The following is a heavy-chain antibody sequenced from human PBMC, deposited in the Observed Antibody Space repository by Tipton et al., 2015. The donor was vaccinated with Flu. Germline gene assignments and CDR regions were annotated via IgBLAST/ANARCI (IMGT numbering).Heavy chain of an antibody. D-gene: IGHD5-12*01. CDR2: IYYSGST. V-gene: IGHV4-39*07. CDR1: GGSISSSSYY. J-gene: IGHJ4*02. Sequence: TLSLTCTVSGGSISSSSYYWVWIRQPPGKGLEWIGSIYYSGSTYYNPSLKSRVTISVDTSKNQFSLKLSSVTAADTAVYYCARLYSGYDQGYRSSWPDYWGEGTLVTVSS. CDR3: ARLYSGYDQGYRSSWPDY.